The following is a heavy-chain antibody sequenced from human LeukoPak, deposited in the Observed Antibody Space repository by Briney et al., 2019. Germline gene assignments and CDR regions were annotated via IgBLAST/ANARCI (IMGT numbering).Heavy chain of an antibody. D-gene: IGHD3-3*01. Sequence: ASVKVSCKASGYTFTGYYMHWVRQAPGQGLEWMGWINPNSGGTNYAQKFQGRVTMTRDTSISTAYMELSSLRSEDTAVYYCARGNSGPYDFWSGYRYYFDYWGQGTLVTVSS. J-gene: IGHJ4*02. CDR2: INPNSGGT. CDR1: GYTFTGYY. V-gene: IGHV1-2*02. CDR3: ARGNSGPYDFWSGYRYYFDY.